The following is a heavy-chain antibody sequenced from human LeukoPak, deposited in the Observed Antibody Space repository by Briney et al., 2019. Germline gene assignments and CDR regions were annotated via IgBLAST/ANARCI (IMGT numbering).Heavy chain of an antibody. CDR3: ARLDYGDSPDNCYFDY. CDR2: IKQDGSEK. J-gene: IGHJ4*02. CDR1: GFTFSSYW. V-gene: IGHV3-7*01. D-gene: IGHD4-17*01. Sequence: GGSLRLSCSASGFTFSSYWMSWVRQAPGKGLEWVANIKQDGSEKYYVDSVKGRFTISRDNAKNSLYLQMNSLRAEDTAVYYCARLDYGDSPDNCYFDYWGQGTLVTVSS.